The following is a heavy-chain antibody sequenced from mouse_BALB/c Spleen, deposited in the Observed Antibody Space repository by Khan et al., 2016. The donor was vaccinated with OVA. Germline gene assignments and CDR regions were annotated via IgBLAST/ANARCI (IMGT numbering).Heavy chain of an antibody. CDR2: ISDGSNTI. V-gene: IGHV5-17*02. J-gene: IGHJ2*01. Sequence: EVELVESGGGLVQTGGSRKLSCAASGFTFSGFGMHWVRQTPETGLECVAYISDGSNTIYYADTVTGRITISRDNPQNSLFLQMTSLRSEDTAMYYCARTGYYSLSYWCQRTTLTVSS. CDR1: GFTFSGFG. CDR3: ARTGYYSLSY. D-gene: IGHD2-3*01.